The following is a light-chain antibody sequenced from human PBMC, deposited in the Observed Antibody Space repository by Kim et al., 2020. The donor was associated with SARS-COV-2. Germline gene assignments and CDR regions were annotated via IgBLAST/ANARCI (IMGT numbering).Light chain of an antibody. CDR2: TAS. Sequence: DIQMTQSPSSLSASVGDRVIITCRASQNIGGYLNWYQQKPAKAPKLLIYTASTLQSGVPSRFRGSGSGTDFTLTITSLQPEDFATYYCQQSWSTPHTFGQGTKLEI. J-gene: IGKJ2*01. CDR3: QQSWSTPHT. V-gene: IGKV1-39*01. CDR1: QNIGGY.